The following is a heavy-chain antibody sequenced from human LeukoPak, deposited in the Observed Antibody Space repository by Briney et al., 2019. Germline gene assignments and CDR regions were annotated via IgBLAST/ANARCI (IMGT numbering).Heavy chain of an antibody. CDR1: GYTFTKNY. D-gene: IGHD4-17*01. V-gene: IGHV1-46*01. CDR3: ARGPDYALTRNY. Sequence: ASVKVSCKASGYTFTKNYMHWVRQAPGQGLEWMGLINPSGGSTRYAEKFQGRVTMTRDTSTITGYMEVSSLKSEDTAVYYCARGPDYALTRNYWGQGTLVTVSS. CDR2: INPSGGST. J-gene: IGHJ4*02.